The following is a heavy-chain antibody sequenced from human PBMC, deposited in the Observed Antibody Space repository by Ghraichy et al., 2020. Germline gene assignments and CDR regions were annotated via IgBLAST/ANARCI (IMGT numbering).Heavy chain of an antibody. D-gene: IGHD5-24*01. J-gene: IGHJ3*02. CDR3: ARDVSGYNYAFAI. CDR2: IYYTGSA. CDR1: GGSISSGGYY. V-gene: IGHV4-31*03. Sequence: SETLSLTCTVTGGSISSGGYYWSWIRQHPGKGLEWIAYIYYTGSAYYSPSLKSRVTISVDTSKNQFSLKLSSVTAADTAVYYCARDVSGYNYAFAISGQGTMV.